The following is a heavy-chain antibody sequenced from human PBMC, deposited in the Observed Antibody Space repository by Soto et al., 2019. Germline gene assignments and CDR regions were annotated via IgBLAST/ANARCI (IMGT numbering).Heavy chain of an antibody. V-gene: IGHV3-7*02. J-gene: IGHJ6*02. CDR2: IRQDGIEK. D-gene: IGHD6-6*01. CDR3: ATYSSSSLYYYYYYGMDV. CDR1: GFTFRINC. Sequence: PAESLRQSFIGSGFTFRINCMTWVRQVPGKWLEWVGNIRQDGIEKNYVDSVKGRFTISRDNAKNSLYLQMNSLRAEDTAVYYCATYSSSSLYYYYYYGMDVWGQGT.